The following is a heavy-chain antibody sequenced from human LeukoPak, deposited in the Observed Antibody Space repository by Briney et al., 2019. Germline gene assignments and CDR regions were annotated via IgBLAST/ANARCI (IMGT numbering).Heavy chain of an antibody. CDR1: GGSISSGGHS. CDR3: AKIGYYDFWPDY. Sequence: SETLSLTCTVSGGSISSGGHSWSWIRQHPGKGLEWIGYIYYSGSTYYNPSLKSRVTISVDTSKNQFSLKLSSVTAADTAVYYCAKIGYYDFWPDYWGQGTLVTVSS. D-gene: IGHD3-3*01. V-gene: IGHV4-31*03. J-gene: IGHJ4*02. CDR2: IYYSGST.